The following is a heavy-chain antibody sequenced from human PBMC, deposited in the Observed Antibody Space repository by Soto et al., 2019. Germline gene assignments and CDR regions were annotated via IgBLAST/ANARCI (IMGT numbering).Heavy chain of an antibody. J-gene: IGHJ5*02. CDR3: ARDPGVGLSARWFDP. D-gene: IGHD2-8*01. Sequence: QVQLQESGPGLVKPSETLTLTCTVSGGSVNNGNYYWSWIRQPPGKGLEWIGHIYYSGSTNYNPSLKSRVIISIDTSKXQFSLKLSSVTAADTAVYFCARDPGVGLSARWFDPWGQGALVTVSS. CDR1: GGSVNNGNYY. CDR2: IYYSGST. V-gene: IGHV4-61*01.